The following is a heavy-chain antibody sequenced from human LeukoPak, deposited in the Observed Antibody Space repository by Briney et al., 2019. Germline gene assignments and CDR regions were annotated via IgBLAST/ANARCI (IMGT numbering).Heavy chain of an antibody. Sequence: PSETLSLTCTVSGGSISTYYWNWIRQPPGKGLEWIGYIYHSGSTNYNPSLQSRVTISVDTSKDQFSLNLNSVTAADTAVYYCARGGAARLHFQNWGQGTLVTVSS. CDR2: IYHSGST. J-gene: IGHJ1*01. CDR1: GGSISTYY. CDR3: ARGGAARLHFQN. D-gene: IGHD6-6*01. V-gene: IGHV4-59*01.